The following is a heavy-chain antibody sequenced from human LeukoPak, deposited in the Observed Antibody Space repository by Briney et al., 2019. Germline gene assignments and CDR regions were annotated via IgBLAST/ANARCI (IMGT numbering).Heavy chain of an antibody. V-gene: IGHV4-39*01. CDR3: ARQGIAAAGGDMDV. D-gene: IGHD6-13*01. J-gene: IGHJ6*03. CDR1: GGSIRSSSYY. CDR2: IYYSGST. Sequence: SETLSLTCTVSGGSIRSSSYYWGWIRQPPGKGLEWIGSIYYSGSTYYNPSLKSRVTISVDTSKNQFSLKLSSVTAADTAVYYCARQGIAAAGGDMDVWGKGTTVTVSS.